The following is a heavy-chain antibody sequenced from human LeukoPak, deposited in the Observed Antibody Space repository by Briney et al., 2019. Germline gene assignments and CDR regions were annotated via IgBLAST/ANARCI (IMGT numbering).Heavy chain of an antibody. J-gene: IGHJ4*02. CDR1: GGSISSYY. V-gene: IGHV4-59*01. D-gene: IGHD5-18*01. Sequence: SETLSLTCTVSGGSISSYYWSWIRQPPGKGLEWIGSIYYSGSTNYNPSLKSRVTISVDTSKNQFSLKLSSVTAADTAVYYCARGGYSYVPDYWGQGTLVTVSS. CDR2: IYYSGST. CDR3: ARGGYSYVPDY.